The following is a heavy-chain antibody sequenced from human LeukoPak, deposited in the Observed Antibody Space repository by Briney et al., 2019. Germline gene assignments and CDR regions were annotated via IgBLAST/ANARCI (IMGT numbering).Heavy chain of an antibody. V-gene: IGHV3-49*03. CDR1: GFTFGDYI. J-gene: IGHJ4*02. CDR2: IRRKAYGGTT. D-gene: IGHD4-11*01. CDR3: TRGTPTTRDFDY. Sequence: GGSLRLSCTASGFTFGDYIMSWFRQAPGKGLEWIGFIRRKAYGGTTEYAASVKGRFTISRDDSKSIAYLQMNSLRAEDTAVYYCTRGTPTTRDFDYRGQGTLVTVSS.